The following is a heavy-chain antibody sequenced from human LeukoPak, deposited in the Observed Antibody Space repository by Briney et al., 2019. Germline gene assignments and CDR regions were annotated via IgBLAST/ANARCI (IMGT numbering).Heavy chain of an antibody. CDR1: SGSISSYY. Sequence: SETLSLTCTVSSGSISSYYWSWIRQPPGKGLEWIGYIYYSGSTNYNPSLKSRVTISVDTSKNQFSLKLSSVTAADTAVYYCARGRSSMVRGYYYYYMDVWGKGTTVTISS. D-gene: IGHD3-10*01. CDR3: ARGRSSMVRGYYYYYMDV. V-gene: IGHV4-59*01. CDR2: IYYSGST. J-gene: IGHJ6*03.